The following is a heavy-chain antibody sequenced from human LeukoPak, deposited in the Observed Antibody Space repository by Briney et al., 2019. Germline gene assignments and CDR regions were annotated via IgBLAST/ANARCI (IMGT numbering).Heavy chain of an antibody. CDR1: GLTVTINY. CDR2: IFSHGET. Sequence: GGSLRLSCAASGLTVTINYMTWVRQAPGKGLEWVSLIFSHGETSYADSVKGRFTISRDNSKNTLYLQMNGLRVEDTAVYYCARDPPAVSINTYAWGQGTLVTVSS. CDR3: ARDPPAVSINTYA. V-gene: IGHV3-66*01. J-gene: IGHJ4*02. D-gene: IGHD2-8*01.